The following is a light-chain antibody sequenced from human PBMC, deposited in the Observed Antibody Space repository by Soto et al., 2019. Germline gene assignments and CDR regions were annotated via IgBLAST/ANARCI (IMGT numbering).Light chain of an antibody. CDR2: DAS. CDR1: QSVSSY. V-gene: IGKV3-11*01. CDR3: QQRNSWPLT. Sequence: EIVLTQSPATLSLSPGERATLSCRASQSVSSYLAWYQQKPGQAPRLLIYDASNRATGIPARFSGSGSGTDFPLAISSLEPEDFAVYYCQQRNSWPLTFGPGTKVDIK. J-gene: IGKJ3*01.